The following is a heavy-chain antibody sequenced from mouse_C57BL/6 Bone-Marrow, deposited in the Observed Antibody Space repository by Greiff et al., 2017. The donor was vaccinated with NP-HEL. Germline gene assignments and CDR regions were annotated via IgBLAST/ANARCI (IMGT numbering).Heavy chain of an antibody. D-gene: IGHD1-1*01. Sequence: VQLQQSGPVLVKPGPSVKISCKASGFTFTDYYMHWVKQSHGKSLEWIGLVYPYNGGTSYNQKFKGKATLTVDTSSSTAYMELNSLTSEDSAVYYCARLDYYGSSQGYWYFDVWGTGTTVTVSS. V-gene: IGHV1-36*01. CDR2: VYPYNGGT. J-gene: IGHJ1*03. CDR1: GFTFTDYY. CDR3: ARLDYYGSSQGYWYFDV.